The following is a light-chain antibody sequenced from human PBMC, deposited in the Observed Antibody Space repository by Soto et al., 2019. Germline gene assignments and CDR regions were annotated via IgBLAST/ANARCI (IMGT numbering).Light chain of an antibody. J-gene: IGLJ1*01. CDR2: DVS. CDR3: CSYAGSFFV. CDR1: SSDVGAYNY. V-gene: IGLV2-11*01. Sequence: QSVLTQPRSVSGSPGQSVTISCTGSSSDVGAYNYVSWYQLHPGKAPKLMIYDVSKRPSGVPDRFSGSKSGNAASLTISGLQAEDEADYSCCSYAGSFFVFGTGTKVTVL.